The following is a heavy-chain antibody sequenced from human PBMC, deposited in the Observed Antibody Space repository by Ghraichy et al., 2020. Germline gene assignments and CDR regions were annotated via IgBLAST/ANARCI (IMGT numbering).Heavy chain of an antibody. Sequence: ASVKVSCKASGYTFTSSGISWVRQAPGQGLEWMGWISAYNGNTNYAQKLQGRVTMTTDTSTSTAYMELRSLRSDDTAVYYCARDATKLTGATIFGVVITSTYYYYGMDVWGQGTTVTVSS. D-gene: IGHD3-3*01. CDR1: GYTFTSSG. J-gene: IGHJ6*02. V-gene: IGHV1-18*04. CDR3: ARDATKLTGATIFGVVITSTYYYYGMDV. CDR2: ISAYNGNT.